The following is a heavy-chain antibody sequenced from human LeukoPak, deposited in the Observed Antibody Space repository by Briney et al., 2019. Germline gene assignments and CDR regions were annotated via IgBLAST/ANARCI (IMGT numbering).Heavy chain of an antibody. CDR2: IYPGDSDT. Sequence: GEALQISFKGSGYSFTSYWIGWVRPMPGKGLEWMGIIYPGDSDTRYSPSFQGQVTISADKSISTAYLQWSSLKASDTAMYYCAGGSLDYYYGMDVWGQGTTVTVSS. CDR3: AGGSLDYYYGMDV. D-gene: IGHD2-15*01. J-gene: IGHJ6*02. CDR1: GYSFTSYW. V-gene: IGHV5-51*01.